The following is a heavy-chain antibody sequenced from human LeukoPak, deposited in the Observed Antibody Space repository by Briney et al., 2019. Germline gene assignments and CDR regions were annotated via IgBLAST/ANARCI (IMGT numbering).Heavy chain of an antibody. D-gene: IGHD3-10*01. CDR2: ISGSGTT. Sequence: GASLRLSCAASGFTFRNYAMSWVRQAPGKGLEWVSAISGSGTTYYADSVKGHFTISRDNPKNTLYLQMNSLRAEDTAVYYCAKDPMVRGSTYDYWGQGTLVTVSS. J-gene: IGHJ4*02. CDR1: GFTFRNYA. CDR3: AKDPMVRGSTYDY. V-gene: IGHV3-23*01.